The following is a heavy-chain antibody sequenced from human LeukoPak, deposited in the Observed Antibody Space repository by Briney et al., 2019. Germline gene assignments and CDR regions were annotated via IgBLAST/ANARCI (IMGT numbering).Heavy chain of an antibody. Sequence: PGGSLRLSCAASGFTFRNYGMHWVRQVPGKGLEWVAVIWYDGSNKYYADPVKGRFTISRDNSKNTLYLQINSLRAEDTAVYYCATARDSNSNRGLYMDVWGKGTTVTVSS. CDR1: GFTFRNYG. CDR2: IWYDGSNK. J-gene: IGHJ6*03. CDR3: ATARDSNSNRGLYMDV. V-gene: IGHV3-33*01. D-gene: IGHD4-11*01.